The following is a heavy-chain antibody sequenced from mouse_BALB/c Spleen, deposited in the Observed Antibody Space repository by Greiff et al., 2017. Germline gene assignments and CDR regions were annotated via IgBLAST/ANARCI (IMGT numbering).Heavy chain of an antibody. CDR2: ISDGGSYT. CDR3: ASYDWFAY. Sequence: EVKLVESGGGLVKPGGSLKLSCAASGFTFSDYYMYWVRQTPEKRLEWVATISDGGSYTYYPDSVKGRFTISRDNAKNNLYLQMSSLKSEDTAIYYCASYDWFAYWGQGTLVTVSA. CDR1: GFTFSDYY. J-gene: IGHJ3*01. V-gene: IGHV5-4*02. D-gene: IGHD2-12*01.